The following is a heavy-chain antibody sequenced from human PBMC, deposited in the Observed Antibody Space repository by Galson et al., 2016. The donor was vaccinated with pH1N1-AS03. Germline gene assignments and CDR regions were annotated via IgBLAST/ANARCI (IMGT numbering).Heavy chain of an antibody. CDR3: ARDVSGSYGLDY. V-gene: IGHV1-69*13. CDR2: IIPIFGTR. CDR1: GGTFGSYA. J-gene: IGHJ4*02. D-gene: IGHD1-26*01. Sequence: SVKVSCKASGGTFGSYAVNWVRQAPGQGLEWMGGIIPIFGTRHYAQRFQGRVTITADESTTTASMELSSLRFEDTALYYCARDVSGSYGLDYWGQGTQVTVSS.